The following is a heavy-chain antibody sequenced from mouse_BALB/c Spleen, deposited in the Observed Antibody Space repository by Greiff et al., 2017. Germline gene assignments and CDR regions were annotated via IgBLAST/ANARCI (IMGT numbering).Heavy chain of an antibody. J-gene: IGHJ3*01. CDR1: GYSITSGYY. D-gene: IGHD2-4*01. Sequence: ESGPGLVKPSQSLSLTCSATGYSITSGYYWNWIRQFPGNKLEWMGYISYDGSNNYNPSLQNRISLTRDTSKNQFFLKLNSVTTEDTATYCWARDPRLRGFAYWGQGTLVTVSA. V-gene: IGHV3-6*02. CDR3: ARDPRLRGFAY. CDR2: ISYDGSN.